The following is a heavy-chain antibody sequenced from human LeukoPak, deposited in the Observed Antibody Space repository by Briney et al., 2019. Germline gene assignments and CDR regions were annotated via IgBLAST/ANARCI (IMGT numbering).Heavy chain of an antibody. D-gene: IGHD2-21*02. V-gene: IGHV1-24*01. CDR1: GYTLTELS. Sequence: ASVKVSCKVSGYTLTELSMHWVRQAPGKGLEWMGGFDPEDGETIYAQKFQGRVTMTEDTSTDTAYMELGSLRSEDTAVYYCATVSVVTAVYFDYWAREPWSPSPQ. CDR3: ATVSVVTAVYFDY. CDR2: FDPEDGET. J-gene: IGHJ4*02.